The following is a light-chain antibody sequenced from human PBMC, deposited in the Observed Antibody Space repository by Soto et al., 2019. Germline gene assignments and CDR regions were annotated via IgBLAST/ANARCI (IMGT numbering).Light chain of an antibody. V-gene: IGLV1-51*01. CDR1: SSNIGSND. CDR3: GTWHSDSYV. J-gene: IGLJ1*01. CDR2: DNN. Sequence: QSVLTQQPSVSAAPGQKVTIPCSGGSSNIGSNDVCWYQQVPGTAPKVLIYDNNKRPSGIPDRFSGSKSGTSATLGISGLQTGDEADYYCGTWHSDSYVFGSGTKVTVL.